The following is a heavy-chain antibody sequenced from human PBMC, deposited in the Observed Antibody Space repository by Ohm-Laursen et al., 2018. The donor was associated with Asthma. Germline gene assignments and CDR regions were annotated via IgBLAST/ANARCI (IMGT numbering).Heavy chain of an antibody. V-gene: IGHV1-3*01. CDR2: INAGNGNT. D-gene: IGHD3-22*01. Sequence: SVKVSCNASGYTFTSYAMHWVRQAPGQRLEWMGWINAGNGNTKYSQKFQGRVTITRDTSASTAYMELSSLRSEDTAVYYCARGVDSSGYLNPWGQGTLVTVSS. CDR1: GYTFTSYA. CDR3: ARGVDSSGYLNP. J-gene: IGHJ5*02.